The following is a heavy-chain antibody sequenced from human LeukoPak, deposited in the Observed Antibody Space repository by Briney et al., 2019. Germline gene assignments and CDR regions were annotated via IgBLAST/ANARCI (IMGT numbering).Heavy chain of an antibody. CDR2: FTHSGST. J-gene: IGHJ5*02. Sequence: SETLSLTCAVYGGSFRGYYWIWMLQPAARGLEWIGEFTHSGSTNYNPSLKSRVAISVDTSKHQLSLKLSAETAADTAVYYCARGLSRFTMIPRRWFDPWGQGTLVTVST. CDR3: ARGLSRFTMIPRRWFDP. CDR1: GGSFRGYY. D-gene: IGHD3-22*01. V-gene: IGHV4-34*01.